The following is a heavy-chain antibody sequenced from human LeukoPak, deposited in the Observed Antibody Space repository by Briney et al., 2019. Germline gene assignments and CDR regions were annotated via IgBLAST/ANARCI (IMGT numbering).Heavy chain of an antibody. CDR2: ISAYNGNT. J-gene: IGHJ4*02. CDR3: ARDLSRNDVDY. D-gene: IGHD1-1*01. CDR1: GYTFTSYD. Sequence: ASVKVSCKASGYTFTSYDINWVRQAPGQGLEWMGWISAYNGNTNYAQKLQGRVTMTTDTSTSTAYMELRSLRSDDTAVYYCARDLSRNDVDYWGQGTLVTVSS. V-gene: IGHV1-18*01.